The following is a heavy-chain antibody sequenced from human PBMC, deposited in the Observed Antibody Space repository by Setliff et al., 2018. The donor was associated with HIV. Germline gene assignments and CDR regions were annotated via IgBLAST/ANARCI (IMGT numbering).Heavy chain of an antibody. V-gene: IGHV2-5*01. D-gene: IGHD3-22*01. J-gene: IGHJ4*02. CDR3: VHARDTTGYHFYFDF. CDR1: GFSLSTSAEG. Sequence: SGPTLVNPTQTLTLTCSFSGFSLSTSAEGVGWIRQPPGKALEWLALIYWNDDKRFSPSLTSRLTITWDTSKNQVVLTMTNMDPVDTATYYCVHARDTTGYHFYFDFWGQGPLVTVSS. CDR2: IYWNDDK.